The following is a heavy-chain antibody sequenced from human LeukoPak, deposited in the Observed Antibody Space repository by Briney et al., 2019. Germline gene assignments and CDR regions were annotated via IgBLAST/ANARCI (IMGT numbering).Heavy chain of an antibody. Sequence: GASVTVSCKASGYTLSNYYLHWVRQAPGQGLEWMGVINPSGGSSSYAQRFQGRVTMTKDTSTSTVYMELSSLRSEDTAVYYCARGFSSYGHMDGMDVWGQGTTVTVSS. CDR1: GYTLSNYY. CDR3: ARGFSSYGHMDGMDV. V-gene: IGHV1-46*01. D-gene: IGHD5-18*01. J-gene: IGHJ6*02. CDR2: INPSGGSS.